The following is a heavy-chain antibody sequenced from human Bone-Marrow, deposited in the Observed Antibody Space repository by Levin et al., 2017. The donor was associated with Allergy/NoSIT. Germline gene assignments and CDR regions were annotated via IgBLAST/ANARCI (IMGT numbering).Heavy chain of an antibody. Sequence: GGSLRLSCAASGFTFSGYVIHWVRQAPGKGLEWVALSWFDGSRTHYADSVKGRFTISRDNARNTVHLQMNSLRVEDTAVYYCARDEGDDTGGYYFGSWGQGTPVTVSS. J-gene: IGHJ4*02. V-gene: IGHV3-33*01. CDR2: SWFDGSRT. CDR1: GFTFSGYV. D-gene: IGHD3-22*01. CDR3: ARDEGDDTGGYYFGS.